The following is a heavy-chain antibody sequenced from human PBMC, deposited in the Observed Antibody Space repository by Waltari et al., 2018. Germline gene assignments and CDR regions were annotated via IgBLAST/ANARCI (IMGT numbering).Heavy chain of an antibody. Sequence: QVQLQQWGAGLLKPSETLSLTCAVYGGSFSGYYWSWLRQPPGKGLEWIGEINHSGSTNYNPSLKSRVTISVDTSKNQFSLKLSSVTAADTAVYYCARVYSFSSSSSMDWFDPWGQGTLVTVSS. D-gene: IGHD6-6*01. CDR1: GGSFSGYY. V-gene: IGHV4-34*01. CDR2: INHSGST. J-gene: IGHJ5*02. CDR3: ARVYSFSSSSSMDWFDP.